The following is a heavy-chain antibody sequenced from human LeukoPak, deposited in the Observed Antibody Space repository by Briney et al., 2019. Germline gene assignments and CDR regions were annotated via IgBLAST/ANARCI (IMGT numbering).Heavy chain of an antibody. CDR2: ISSSSSYT. J-gene: IGHJ4*02. Sequence: GGSLRLSCAASGFTFSDYYMSWIRQAPGKGLEWVSYISSSSSYTNYADSVKGRFTISRDNAKNSLYLQMNSLRAEDTAVYYCARVGYCSSTSCSREDYFDYWGQGTLVTVSS. CDR1: GFTFSDYY. V-gene: IGHV3-11*05. D-gene: IGHD2-2*01. CDR3: ARVGYCSSTSCSREDYFDY.